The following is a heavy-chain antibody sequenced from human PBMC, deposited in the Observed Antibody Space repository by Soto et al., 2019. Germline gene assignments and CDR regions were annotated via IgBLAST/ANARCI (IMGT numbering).Heavy chain of an antibody. CDR1: GYTFTSYG. V-gene: IGHV1-18*01. CDR2: ISAYNGNT. Sequence: ASVKVSCKASGYTFTSYGISWVRQAPGQGLEWMGWISAYNGNTNYAQKLQGRVTMTTDTSTSTAYMELRSLRSDDTAVYYCARDNFDWLSETGAETATDYWGQGTPVTVSS. D-gene: IGHD3-9*01. CDR3: ARDNFDWLSETGAETATDY. J-gene: IGHJ4*02.